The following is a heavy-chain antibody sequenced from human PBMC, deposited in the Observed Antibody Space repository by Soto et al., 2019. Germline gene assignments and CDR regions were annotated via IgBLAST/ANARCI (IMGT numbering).Heavy chain of an antibody. CDR1: GLTFSSYW. D-gene: IGHD4-17*01. Sequence: SGGSLRLSCAASGLTFSSYWMHWVRQAPGKGLVWVSRINSDGSSTNYADSVKGRFTTSRDNAKNTLYLQMNSLRAEDTAVYYCAGLFGDYVSYWGQGTLVTVSS. CDR3: AGLFGDYVSY. CDR2: INSDGSST. V-gene: IGHV3-74*01. J-gene: IGHJ4*02.